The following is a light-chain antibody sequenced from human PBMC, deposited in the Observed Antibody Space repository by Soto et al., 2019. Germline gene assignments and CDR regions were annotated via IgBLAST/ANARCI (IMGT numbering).Light chain of an antibody. CDR3: GTWDSSLSAGV. CDR2: GNE. J-gene: IGLJ2*01. Sequence: QSVLTQPPSTSGTPGQRVTISCSGSSSNIGSNFVYWYQLVPGTAPKLLIYGNEERPSGVPDRFSGSKSGTSASLAISGLQSEDEGDYYCGTWDSSLSAGVFGGGTQLTVL. V-gene: IGLV1-47*02. CDR1: SSNIGSNF.